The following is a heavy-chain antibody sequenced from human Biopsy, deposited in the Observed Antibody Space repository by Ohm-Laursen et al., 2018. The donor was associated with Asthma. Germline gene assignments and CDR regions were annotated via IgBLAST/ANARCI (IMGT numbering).Heavy chain of an antibody. D-gene: IGHD3-3*01. J-gene: IGHJ4*02. Sequence: SLRLSCTAFGFSFGSFGMHWVRQVPGKGPEWVALISFDGRYEYYADSVKGRFTISRDNPMKRLYLQMSSLTAEDTAVYYCASRGGDFWSGYYMDYWGQGTLVTVSS. CDR1: GFSFGSFG. CDR2: ISFDGRYE. V-gene: IGHV3-30*03. CDR3: ASRGGDFWSGYYMDY.